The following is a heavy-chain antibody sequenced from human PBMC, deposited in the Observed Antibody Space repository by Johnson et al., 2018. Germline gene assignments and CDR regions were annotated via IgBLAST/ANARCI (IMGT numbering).Heavy chain of an antibody. CDR1: GFTFSSYD. CDR2: IGTAGDT. Sequence: VQLVQSGGGLVQPGGSLRLSCAASGFTFSSYDMHWVRQATGKGLEWVSAIGTAGDTYYPGSVTGRFTISRENAKHSLYLQMNSLRAGDTAVYYCARGYSRSPALVYMYVWGKGTTVTVSS. J-gene: IGHJ6*03. CDR3: ARGYSRSPALVYMYV. D-gene: IGHD6-13*01. V-gene: IGHV3-13*01.